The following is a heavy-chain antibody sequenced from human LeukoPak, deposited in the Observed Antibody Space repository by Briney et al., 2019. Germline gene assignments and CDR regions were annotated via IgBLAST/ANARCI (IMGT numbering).Heavy chain of an antibody. CDR1: GYTFTSYD. CDR2: MNPNSGNT. V-gene: IGHV1-8*03. CDR3: AREMHGGHGYWSSTSCYPDAFDI. D-gene: IGHD2-2*03. Sequence: ASVKVSCKASGYTFTSYDINWVRQATGQGLEWMGWMNPNSGNTGYAQKFQGRVTITRNTSISTAYKGLSSLRSEDTAVYYCAREMHGGHGYWSSTSCYPDAFDIWGQGTMVTVSS. J-gene: IGHJ3*02.